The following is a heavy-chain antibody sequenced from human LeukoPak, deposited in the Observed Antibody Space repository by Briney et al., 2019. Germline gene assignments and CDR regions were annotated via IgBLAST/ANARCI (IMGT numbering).Heavy chain of an antibody. V-gene: IGHV3-23*01. CDR2: ISGSGGKT. CDR1: GFTFSNYF. CDR3: TRTWPGNTCLNF. D-gene: IGHD1-7*01. J-gene: IGHJ4*02. Sequence: GGSLRLSCTASGFTFSNYFMSWVRQAPGKGLEWVSSISGSGGKTYYTDSVKGRFTISRDNSKNMLYLQMNSLRAEDTALYYCTRTWPGNTCLNFWGQGTLVTVSS.